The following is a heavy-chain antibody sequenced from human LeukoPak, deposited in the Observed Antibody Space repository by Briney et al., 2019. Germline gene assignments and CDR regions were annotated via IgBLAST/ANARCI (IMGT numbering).Heavy chain of an antibody. CDR1: GFTFSDYY. Sequence: GGSLRLSCAASGFTFSDYYMSWIRQAPGKGLEWVANIKQDGSEKYYVDSVKGRFTISRDNAKNSLYLQMNSLRAEDTAVYYCARGTPKRENYFDYWGQGTLVTVSS. V-gene: IGHV3-7*01. CDR2: IKQDGSEK. D-gene: IGHD2-2*01. CDR3: ARGTPKRENYFDY. J-gene: IGHJ4*02.